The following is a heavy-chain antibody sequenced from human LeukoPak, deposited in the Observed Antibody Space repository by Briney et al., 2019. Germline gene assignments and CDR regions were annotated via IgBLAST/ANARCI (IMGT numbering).Heavy chain of an antibody. Sequence: GGSLRLSCAPSGFTFSHYWMSWVRQAPGKGLEWVANIKEDGSEKYYVDSVRGRFTISRDNAKNSLSLQVNSPRAEDTAVYYCARDVQVATIYPLDYWGQGTLVTVSS. V-gene: IGHV3-7*01. CDR1: GFTFSHYW. J-gene: IGHJ4*02. D-gene: IGHD5-12*01. CDR3: ARDVQVATIYPLDY. CDR2: IKEDGSEK.